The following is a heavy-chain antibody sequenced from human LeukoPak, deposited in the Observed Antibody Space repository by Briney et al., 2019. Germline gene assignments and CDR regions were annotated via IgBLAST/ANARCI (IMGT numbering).Heavy chain of an antibody. D-gene: IGHD3-22*01. CDR1: GFTFSSYE. J-gene: IGHJ4*02. CDR3: AKASAMIVVVSKHFDY. V-gene: IGHV3-23*01. Sequence: GGSLRLSCAASGFTFSSYEMNWVRQAPGKGLEWVSAISGSGGSTYYADSVKGRFTISRDNSKNTLYLQMNSLRAEDTAVYYCAKASAMIVVVSKHFDYWGQGTLVTVSS. CDR2: ISGSGGST.